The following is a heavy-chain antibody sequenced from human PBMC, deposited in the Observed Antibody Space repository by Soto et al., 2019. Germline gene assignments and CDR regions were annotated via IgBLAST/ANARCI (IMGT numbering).Heavy chain of an antibody. CDR1: GFTFSSYA. D-gene: IGHD3-3*01. J-gene: IGHJ6*02. V-gene: IGHV3-23*01. Sequence: EAQLLESGGGLVQPGGSLRLSCSASGFTFSSYAMNWVRQAPGKGLEWVSGIGGSGESTYYPDSVKGRLTISRDNSKNTLYLEMNSLRVEDTAVYYCAKDPQYDFWSGYYNFAMDVWGQGTTVTVSS. CDR2: IGGSGEST. CDR3: AKDPQYDFWSGYYNFAMDV.